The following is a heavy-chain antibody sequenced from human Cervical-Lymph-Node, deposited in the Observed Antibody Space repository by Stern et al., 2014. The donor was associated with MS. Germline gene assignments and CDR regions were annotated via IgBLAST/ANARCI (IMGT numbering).Heavy chain of an antibody. CDR2: VSHDGTTA. J-gene: IGHJ3*02. D-gene: IGHD6-19*01. CDR3: AKDASTQWLVQSDAFDI. V-gene: IGHV3-30*18. CDR1: GFTFSTYA. Sequence: VQLVDSGGGVVQPGRSLRLSCAVSGFTFSTYAIHWVRQAPGKGLEWVAVVSHDGTTAYYADSVKGRFTISRDNSRNTLYLQMNSLRAEDTALYYCAKDASTQWLVQSDAFDIWGQGTMVIVSS.